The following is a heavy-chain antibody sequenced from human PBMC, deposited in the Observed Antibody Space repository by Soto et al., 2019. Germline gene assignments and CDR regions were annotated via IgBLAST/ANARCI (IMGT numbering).Heavy chain of an antibody. CDR1: GFTFSDYY. V-gene: IGHV3-11*01. D-gene: IGHD3-10*01. J-gene: IGHJ4*02. CDR3: ARGASSGSYYKRYFDY. CDR2: ISSSGSTI. Sequence: GGSLRLSCAASGFTFSDYYMSWIRQAPGKGLEWVSYISSSGSTIYYADSVKGRFTISRDNAKNSLYLQMNSLRAEDTAVYYCARGASSGSYYKRYFDYWGQGTLVTVSS.